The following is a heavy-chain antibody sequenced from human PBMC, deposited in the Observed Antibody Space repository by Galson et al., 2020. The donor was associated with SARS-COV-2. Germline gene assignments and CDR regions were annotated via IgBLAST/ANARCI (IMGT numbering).Heavy chain of an antibody. V-gene: IGHV3-23*01. Sequence: GGSLRLSCAASGFTFSNYVMNWVRQAPGKGLEWVSSIAENDGRTYYADSVKGRFTISRDNSKDTLYLQMNSLRGDDTAVYYCARRGSGWGFFDYWGQGTLVTVSS. CDR1: GFTFSNYV. CDR2: IAENDGRT. J-gene: IGHJ4*02. CDR3: ARRGSGWGFFDY. D-gene: IGHD6-19*01.